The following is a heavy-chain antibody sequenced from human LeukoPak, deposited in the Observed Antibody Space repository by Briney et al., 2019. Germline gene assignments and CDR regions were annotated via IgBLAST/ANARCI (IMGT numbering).Heavy chain of an antibody. Sequence: ASVKVSCKAPGYTFTSYGISWVRQAPGQGLEWMGWISAYNGNTNYAQKLQGRVTMTTDTSTSTAHMELRSLRSDDTAVYYCARDTDIVVVPAAPDYWGQGTLVTVSS. J-gene: IGHJ4*02. CDR2: ISAYNGNT. D-gene: IGHD2-2*01. V-gene: IGHV1-18*01. CDR1: GYTFTSYG. CDR3: ARDTDIVVVPAAPDY.